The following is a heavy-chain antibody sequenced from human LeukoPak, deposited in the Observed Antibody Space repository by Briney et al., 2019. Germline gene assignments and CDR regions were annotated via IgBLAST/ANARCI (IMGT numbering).Heavy chain of an antibody. CDR2: ISSIGST. CDR1: GGSISSYY. Sequence: PSETLSLTCTVSGGSISSYYWSWIRQPPGKGLEWIGYISSIGSTNYNPSLKSRVTISVDTSKNQFSLKMTSVTAADTAVYYCASAQTTVTKGLDIWGQGTMVTVSS. J-gene: IGHJ3*02. D-gene: IGHD4-17*01. V-gene: IGHV4-59*01. CDR3: ASAQTTVTKGLDI.